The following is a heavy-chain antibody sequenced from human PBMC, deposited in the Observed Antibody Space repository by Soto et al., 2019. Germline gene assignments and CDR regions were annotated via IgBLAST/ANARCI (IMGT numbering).Heavy chain of an antibody. Sequence: EVQLVESGGGLDKPGGSLRLSCAASEFTFSTYSMNWVRQAPGKGLEWVSSISSSSSYIYYADSVKGRFTISRDNAENSLYLQMNSLRAEDTAVYYCARVVDYYDPYYYYGMDVWGQGTTVTVSS. J-gene: IGHJ6*02. CDR3: ARVVDYYDPYYYYGMDV. V-gene: IGHV3-21*01. CDR1: EFTFSTYS. D-gene: IGHD3-22*01. CDR2: ISSSSSYI.